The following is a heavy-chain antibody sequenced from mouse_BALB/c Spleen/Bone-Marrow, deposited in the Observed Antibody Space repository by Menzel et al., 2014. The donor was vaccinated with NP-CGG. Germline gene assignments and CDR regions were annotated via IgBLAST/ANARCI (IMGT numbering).Heavy chain of an antibody. Sequence: EVHLVESGGGLVQPGGSLRLSCTTSGFTFTDYYMSWVRQPPGEALEWLAFIRNKAYGYTTEYSASVRGRFTISRDNSQSILYLQMNTLRAEDSATYYCARFPMDYWGQGTSVTVSS. CDR3: ARFPMDY. CDR2: IRNKAYGYTT. J-gene: IGHJ4*01. CDR1: GFTFTDYY. V-gene: IGHV7-3*02.